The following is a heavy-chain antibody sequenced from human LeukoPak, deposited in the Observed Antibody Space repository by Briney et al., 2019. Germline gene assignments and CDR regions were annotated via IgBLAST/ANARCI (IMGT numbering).Heavy chain of an antibody. CDR1: GFTFSSHE. D-gene: IGHD1-26*01. CDR2: FSGSGRSI. CDR3: ARGGCCGSTVCNVFNAFDV. J-gene: IGHJ3*01. Sequence: EGSLRLSCGAYGFTFSSHEMTWVRRAPGRGLGWVSYFSGSGRSIYYAASVKGRFTISRDNAKKSLYLQLNSVRAEDTAAYYYARGGCCGSTVCNVFNAFDVWGQGTMVTVSS. V-gene: IGHV3-48*03.